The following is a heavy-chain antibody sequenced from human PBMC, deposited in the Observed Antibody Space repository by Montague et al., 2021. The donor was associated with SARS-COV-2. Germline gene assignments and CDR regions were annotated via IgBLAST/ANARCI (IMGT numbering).Heavy chain of an antibody. CDR2: TYYRSRWSN. CDR3: ARERWAVGVSFDY. Sequence: SVISGDSVSSNSATWHWIRQSPSRGLEWLGRTYYRSRWSNDYAVSVRSRIIINPDTSTNQFSLQLSSVTPEDTAVYFCARERWAVGVSFDYWGQGTLVTVSS. D-gene: IGHD1-26*01. J-gene: IGHJ4*02. V-gene: IGHV6-1*01. CDR1: GDSVSSNSAT.